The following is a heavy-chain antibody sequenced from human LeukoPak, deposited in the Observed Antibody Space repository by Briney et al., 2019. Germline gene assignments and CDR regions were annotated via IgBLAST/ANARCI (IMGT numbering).Heavy chain of an antibody. D-gene: IGHD6-25*01. CDR2: ISAGSTSI. Sequence: GGSLRLSCVASGFAFSNYDMTWVRQAPGKGLEWVSVISAGSTSIFYLDSVKGQFTISRDNSKNTLYLQMNGLRAEDTAVYFCAKRDGTRQYYFDIWGQGTLVTVSS. V-gene: IGHV3-23*01. J-gene: IGHJ4*02. CDR1: GFAFSNYD. CDR3: AKRDGTRQYYFDI.